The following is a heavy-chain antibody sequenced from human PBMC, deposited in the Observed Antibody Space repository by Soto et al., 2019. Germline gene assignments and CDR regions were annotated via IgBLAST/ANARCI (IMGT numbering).Heavy chain of an antibody. D-gene: IGHD6-6*01. CDR1: GYTFTSYG. Sequence: ASVKVSCKASGYTFTSYGISWVRQAPGQGLEWMGWISAYNGNTNYAQKLQGRVTMTTDTSTSTAYMELRSLRSDDTAVYYCARDHPYNSSSGFDYWGQGTPVTVPS. J-gene: IGHJ4*01. V-gene: IGHV1-18*01. CDR3: ARDHPYNSSSGFDY. CDR2: ISAYNGNT.